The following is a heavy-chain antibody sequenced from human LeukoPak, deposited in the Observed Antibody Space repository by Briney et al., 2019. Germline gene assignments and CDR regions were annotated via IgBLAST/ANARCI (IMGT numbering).Heavy chain of an antibody. CDR1: GFTVSSNY. J-gene: IGHJ4*02. V-gene: IGHV3-53*01. D-gene: IGHD4-17*01. CDR3: ARERLDDYGDSSFDY. CDR2: IYSGGST. Sequence: GGSLRLSCAASGFTVSSNYLSWVRQAPGKGLEWVSVIYSGGSTYYADSVKGRFTISRDNSKNTLYLQMNSLRAEDTAVYYCARERLDDYGDSSFDYWGQGTLVTVSS.